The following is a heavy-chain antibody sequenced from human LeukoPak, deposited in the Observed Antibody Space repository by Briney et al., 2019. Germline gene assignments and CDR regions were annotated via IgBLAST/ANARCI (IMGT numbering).Heavy chain of an antibody. Sequence: SETLSLTCTVSGGSISSYYWSWIRQPAGKGLEWIGRIYTSGSTNYNPSLKSRVTMSVDTSKNQFSLKLSSVTAADTAVYYCARDEPLWLYYDSSGTAFDIWGQGTMVTVSS. D-gene: IGHD3-22*01. CDR1: GGSISSYY. CDR3: ARDEPLWLYYDSSGTAFDI. CDR2: IYTSGST. J-gene: IGHJ3*02. V-gene: IGHV4-4*07.